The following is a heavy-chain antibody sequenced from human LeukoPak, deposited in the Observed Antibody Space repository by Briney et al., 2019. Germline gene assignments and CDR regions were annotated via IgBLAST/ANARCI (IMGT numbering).Heavy chain of an antibody. D-gene: IGHD6-13*01. CDR3: AKEGYSSGWYYFDY. J-gene: IGHJ4*02. Sequence: GRSLRLSCAASGFTFSSYGMHWVRQAPGKGLEWVAVISYDGSNKYYADSVKGRFTISRGISKNTLYLQMNSLRAEDTAVYYCAKEGYSSGWYYFDYWGQGTLVTVSS. CDR1: GFTFSSYG. V-gene: IGHV3-30*18. CDR2: ISYDGSNK.